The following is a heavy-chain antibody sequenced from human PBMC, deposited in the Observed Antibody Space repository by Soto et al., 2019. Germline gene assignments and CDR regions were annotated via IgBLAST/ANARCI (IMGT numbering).Heavy chain of an antibody. CDR2: ISGSGGST. CDR3: AKDTEYQDWTIHDY. J-gene: IGHJ4*02. Sequence: EVQLLESGGGLVQPGGSLRLSCAASGFTFSSYAMSWVRQAPGKGLEWVSAISGSGGSTYYADSVKGRFTISRDNSKNTLYLQMNILRAEDTAVYYCAKDTEYQDWTIHDYWGQGTMVTVSS. V-gene: IGHV3-23*01. D-gene: IGHD2-2*01. CDR1: GFTFSSYA.